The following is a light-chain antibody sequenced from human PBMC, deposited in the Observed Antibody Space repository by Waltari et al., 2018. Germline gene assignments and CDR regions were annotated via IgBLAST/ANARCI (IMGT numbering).Light chain of an antibody. CDR3: CSYAGSYTLV. J-gene: IGLJ2*01. Sequence: QSALTQPRPVSGSPGQSVTISCTGPSSDVGGYNHVSWYQQHPVKAPKLMIYDVSKRPSGVPDRFSGSKSGNTASLTISGLQAEDEADYYCCSYAGSYTLVFGGGTKLTVL. CDR1: SSDVGGYNH. CDR2: DVS. V-gene: IGLV2-11*01.